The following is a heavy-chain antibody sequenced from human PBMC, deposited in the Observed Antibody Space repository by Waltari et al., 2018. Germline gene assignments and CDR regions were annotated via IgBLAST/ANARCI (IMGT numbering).Heavy chain of an antibody. J-gene: IGHJ3*02. CDR2: LNPGGGSA. Sequence: QVHLVQSGAEVKKTGASVRLSCKASTYTLDIFYINWVRQAPGQGLEWMGILNPGGGSATYAQSLQGRVTMTRDKSTGTVYMELRSLRSDDTAMYYCSRGRGGFRFGSFDIWGQGTLVTVSS. D-gene: IGHD3-3*01. CDR1: TYTLDIFY. CDR3: SRGRGGFRFGSFDI. V-gene: IGHV1-46*02.